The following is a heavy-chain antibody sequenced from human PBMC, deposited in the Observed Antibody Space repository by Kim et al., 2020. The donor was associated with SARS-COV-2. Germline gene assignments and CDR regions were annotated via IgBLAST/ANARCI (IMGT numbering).Heavy chain of an antibody. CDR3: TTNLKIMITFGGVPRGNMDV. V-gene: IGHV3-15*01. CDR1: GFTFSNAW. J-gene: IGHJ6*02. D-gene: IGHD3-16*01. CDR2: IKSKTDGGTT. Sequence: GGSLRLSCAASGFTFSNAWMSWVRQAPGKGLEWVGRIKSKTDGGTTDYAAPMKGRFTISRDDSKNTLYLQMNSLKTEDTAVYYCTTNLKIMITFGGVPRGNMDVWGQGTTVTVSS.